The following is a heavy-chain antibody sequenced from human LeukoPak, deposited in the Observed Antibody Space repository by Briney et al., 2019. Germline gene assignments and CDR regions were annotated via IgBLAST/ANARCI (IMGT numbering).Heavy chain of an antibody. Sequence: SETLSLTCTVSGHSISSRYYWGWIRQPPGKGLEYIGSIYHSGSTNYNPSLKSRVTISVDTSKNHFSLKLSSVTAADTAVYYCARTTEGGYTYGYFYYYYMDVWSKGTTVTISS. CDR3: ARTTEGGYTYGYFYYYYMDV. D-gene: IGHD5-18*01. V-gene: IGHV4-38-2*02. J-gene: IGHJ6*03. CDR2: IYHSGST. CDR1: GHSISSRYY.